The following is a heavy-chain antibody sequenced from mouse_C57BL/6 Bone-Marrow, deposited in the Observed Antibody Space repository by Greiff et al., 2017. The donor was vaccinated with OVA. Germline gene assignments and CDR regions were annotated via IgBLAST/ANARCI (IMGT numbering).Heavy chain of an antibody. V-gene: IGHV5-9*01. CDR2: ISGGGGNT. CDR1: GFTFSSYT. CDR3: ARHRRWLLQIAY. D-gene: IGHD2-3*01. Sequence: DVKLVESGGGLVKPGGSLKLSCAASGFTFSSYTMSWVRQTPEKRLEWVATISGGGGNTYYPDSVKGRFTISRDNAENTLYLQMSSLRSEDTALYYCARHRRWLLQIAYWGQGTLVTVSA. J-gene: IGHJ3*01.